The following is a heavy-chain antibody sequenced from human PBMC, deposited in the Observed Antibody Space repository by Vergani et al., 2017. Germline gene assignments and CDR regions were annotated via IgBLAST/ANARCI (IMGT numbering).Heavy chain of an antibody. V-gene: IGHV3-30*18. J-gene: IGHJ6*02. D-gene: IGHD1-26*01. CDR2: ISYDGSNK. CDR1: GFTFSSYG. Sequence: QVQLVESGGGVVQPGRSLRLSCAASGFTFSSYGMHWVRQAPGKGLEWVAVISYDGSNKYYADSVKGRFTISRDNSKNTLYLQMNSLRAEDTAVYYCAKDSSGSYLYYYYYDGMDVWGQGTTVTVSS. CDR3: AKDSSGSYLYYYYYDGMDV.